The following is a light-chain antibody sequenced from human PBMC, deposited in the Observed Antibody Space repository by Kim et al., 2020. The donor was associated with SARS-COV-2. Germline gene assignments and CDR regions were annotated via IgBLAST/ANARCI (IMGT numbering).Light chain of an antibody. CDR2: AAS. J-gene: IGKJ1*01. Sequence: SSSVGDRVNITCRASQGISKDLAWYQQKPGNAPKLLIFAASALQSGVPTRFSGSGSGTDFTLTISSLQPEDVATYYCQKYNGAPWTFGQGTKVEI. CDR3: QKYNGAPWT. V-gene: IGKV1-27*01. CDR1: QGISKD.